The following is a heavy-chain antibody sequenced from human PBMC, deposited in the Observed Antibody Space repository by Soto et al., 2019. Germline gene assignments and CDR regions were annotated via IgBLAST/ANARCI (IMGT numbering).Heavy chain of an antibody. CDR1: GYTFTSYG. CDR3: ARGRNTAMVLVSNYYYYYGMDV. V-gene: IGHV1-18*04. J-gene: IGHJ6*02. CDR2: ISAYNGNT. Sequence: QVPLVQSGAEVKKPGASVKVSCKASGYTFTSYGISWVRQAPGQGLEWMGWISAYNGNTNYAQKLQGRVTMTTDTSTSTAYMELRSLRSDDTAVYYCARGRNTAMVLVSNYYYYYGMDVWGQGTTVTVSS. D-gene: IGHD5-18*01.